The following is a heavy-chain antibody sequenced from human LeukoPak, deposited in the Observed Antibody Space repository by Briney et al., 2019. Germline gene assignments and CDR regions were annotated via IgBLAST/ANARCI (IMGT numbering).Heavy chain of an antibody. V-gene: IGHV4-59*01. CDR3: ARVGFAEATFAFDI. CDR1: GGSISSYY. D-gene: IGHD3-10*01. J-gene: IGHJ3*02. CDR2: IYYSGST. Sequence: SETLSLTCTVSGGSISSYYWSWIRQPPGKGLEWIGYIYYSGSTNYNPSLKSRVTISVDTSKNQFSLELSSVTAADTAVYYCARVGFAEATFAFDIWGQGTLVTVSS.